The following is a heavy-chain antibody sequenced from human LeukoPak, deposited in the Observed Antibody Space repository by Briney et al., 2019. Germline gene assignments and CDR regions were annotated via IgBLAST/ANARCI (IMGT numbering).Heavy chain of an antibody. CDR3: ARSRDPY. J-gene: IGHJ4*02. CDR2: INHSGST. Sequence: SETLSLTCAVYGGSFSGYYWTWIRQPPGRGLEWIGEINHSGSTNYNPSLKSRVTISVDTSKSRFSLKLNSVTAADTAMYYCARSRDPYWGQGTLVTVSS. D-gene: IGHD5-24*01. CDR1: GGSFSGYY. V-gene: IGHV4-34*01.